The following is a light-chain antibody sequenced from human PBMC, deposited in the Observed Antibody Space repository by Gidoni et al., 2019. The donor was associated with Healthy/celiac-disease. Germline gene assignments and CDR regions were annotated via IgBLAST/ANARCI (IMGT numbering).Light chain of an antibody. CDR1: SSNIGAGYD. Sequence: QSVLTQPPSVSGAPGQRVTIPCTGSSSNIGAGYDVHWYQQLPGTAPKLLIYGNTNRPSGVPERFSGSKSGTSASLAITGLQTEDEADYYCQSYDSSLSGSEVVFGGGTKVTAL. V-gene: IGLV1-40*01. CDR2: GNT. CDR3: QSYDSSLSGSEVV. J-gene: IGLJ2*01.